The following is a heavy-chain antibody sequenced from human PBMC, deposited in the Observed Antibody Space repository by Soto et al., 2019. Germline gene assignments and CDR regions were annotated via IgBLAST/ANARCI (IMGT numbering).Heavy chain of an antibody. CDR2: IIPMFDTP. D-gene: IGHD2-15*01. V-gene: IGHV1-69*12. J-gene: IGHJ4*02. CDR3: ARSGGLARDFNY. Sequence: QVQLVQSGAEVKKPGSSVKVSCKASGGTFSSDSFSWVRQAPGQGLEWMGGIIPMFDTPIYAQKFQDRVTITADESTSNAYMQLSRLRYGETAVYYCARSGGLARDFNYWGQGSLVTVSS. CDR1: GGTFSSDS.